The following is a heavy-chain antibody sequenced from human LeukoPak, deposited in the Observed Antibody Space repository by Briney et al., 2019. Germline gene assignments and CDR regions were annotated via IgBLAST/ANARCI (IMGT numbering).Heavy chain of an antibody. D-gene: IGHD2-2*01. Sequence: GGSLRLSCTASGFTFGDYAMSWFHQAPGKGLEWVGFIRSKAYGGTTEYAASVKGRFTISRDDSKSIAYLQMNSLKTEDTAVYYCTRGGYCSSTSCSPDSYNWFDPWGQGTLVTVSS. CDR2: IRSKAYGGTT. V-gene: IGHV3-49*03. CDR3: TRGGYCSSTSCSPDSYNWFDP. CDR1: GFTFGDYA. J-gene: IGHJ5*02.